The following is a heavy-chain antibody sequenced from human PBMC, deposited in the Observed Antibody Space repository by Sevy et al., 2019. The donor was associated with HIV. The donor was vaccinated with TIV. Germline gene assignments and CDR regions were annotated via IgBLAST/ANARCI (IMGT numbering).Heavy chain of an antibody. CDR1: GYTFSAHY. J-gene: IGHJ4*02. CDR3: VRDVEAHDY. CDR2: MNPHSGGT. V-gene: IGHV1-2*02. Sequence: ASVKVSCKTSGYTFSAHYIHWVRQAPGHGLEWMGRMNPHSGGTNYAQNFQGRVIMTRDTSISTAYMELTRLRSDDTAIYYCVRDVEAHDYWGQGTLVTVSS. D-gene: IGHD1-1*01.